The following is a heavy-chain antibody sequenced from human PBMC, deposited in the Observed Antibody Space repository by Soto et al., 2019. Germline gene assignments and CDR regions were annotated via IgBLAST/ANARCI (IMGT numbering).Heavy chain of an antibody. CDR2: INSDGSST. Sequence: EVQLVESGGGLVQPGGSLRLSCAASGFTFSSYWMHWVRQAPGKGLVWVSRINSDGSSTSYADSVKGRVTISRDNAKNTLYLQMNSLRAEDTAVYYCARGYYYDSSGYYYVVFDYWGQGTLVTVSS. V-gene: IGHV3-74*01. J-gene: IGHJ4*02. D-gene: IGHD3-22*01. CDR1: GFTFSSYW. CDR3: ARGYYYDSSGYYYVVFDY.